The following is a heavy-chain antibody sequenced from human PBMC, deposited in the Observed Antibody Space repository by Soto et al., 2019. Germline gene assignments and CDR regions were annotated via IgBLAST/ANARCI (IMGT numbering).Heavy chain of an antibody. CDR2: MNPNSGNT. CDR1: GYTFTSYG. J-gene: IGHJ4*02. D-gene: IGHD3-10*01. CDR3: ARGPYYGSGSYTVF. V-gene: IGHV1-8*02. Sequence: ASVKVSCKASGYTFTSYGISWVRQATGQGLEWMGWMNPNSGNTGYAQKFQGRVTMTRNTSISTAYMELSSLRSEDTAVYYCARGPYYGSGSYTVFWGQGTLVTVSS.